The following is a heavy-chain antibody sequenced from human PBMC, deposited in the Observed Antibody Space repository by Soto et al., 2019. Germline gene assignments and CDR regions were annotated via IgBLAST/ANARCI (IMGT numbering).Heavy chain of an antibody. Sequence: LCGGSISSGDYYWSWIRQPPGKGLEWIGYIYYSGSTYYNPSLKSRVTISVDTSKNQFSLKLSSVTAADTAVYYCATEYYYGSGSNYWGQGTLVTVSS. V-gene: IGHV4-30-4*01. D-gene: IGHD3-10*01. CDR2: IYYSGST. J-gene: IGHJ4*02. CDR3: ATEYYYGSGSNY. CDR1: GGSISSGDYY.